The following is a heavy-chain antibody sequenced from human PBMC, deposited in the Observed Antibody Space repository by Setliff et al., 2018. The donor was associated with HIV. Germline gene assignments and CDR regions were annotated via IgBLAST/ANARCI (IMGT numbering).Heavy chain of an antibody. J-gene: IGHJ4*02. D-gene: IGHD7-27*01. CDR2: IRSGDSST. CDR1: GFTFSDYP. CDR3: ARDLNWGFDY. Sequence: HPGGSLRLSCAASGFTFSDYPMNWVRQTPGKGLEWLSNIRSGDSSTFYADSVKGRFTISRDNAKNSLYLQMNSLRAEDTAVYYCARDLNWGFDYWGQGTLVTVSS. V-gene: IGHV3-48*01.